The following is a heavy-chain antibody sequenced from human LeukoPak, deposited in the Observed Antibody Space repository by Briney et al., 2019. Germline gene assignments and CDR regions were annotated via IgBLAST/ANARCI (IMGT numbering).Heavy chain of an antibody. Sequence: QSGGSLRLSCTASGFTFSNFWMGWVRQAPGKGLEWVANIKQDETEKFYLGSVKGRFTISRDNAKNSLYLQMNSLRVEDTAVYYCTSSSGWYGSTQYYFDYWGQGTLVTVSS. CDR2: IKQDETEK. CDR3: TSSSGWYGSTQYYFDY. D-gene: IGHD6-19*01. V-gene: IGHV3-7*03. J-gene: IGHJ4*02. CDR1: GFTFSNFW.